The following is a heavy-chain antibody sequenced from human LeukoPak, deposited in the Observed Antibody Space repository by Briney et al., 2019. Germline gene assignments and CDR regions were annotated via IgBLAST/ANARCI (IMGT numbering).Heavy chain of an antibody. J-gene: IGHJ3*02. CDR1: GFTFSDYY. CDR2: ISSSSSTI. D-gene: IGHD2-2*01. CDR3: ARGTQDIVVVPAAQTDAFDI. V-gene: IGHV3-11*04. Sequence: GGSLRLSCAASGFTFSDYYMSWIRQAPGKGLEWVSYISSSSSTIYYADSVKGRFTISRDNAKNSLYLQMNSLRDEDTAVYYCARGTQDIVVVPAAQTDAFDIWGQGTMVTVSS.